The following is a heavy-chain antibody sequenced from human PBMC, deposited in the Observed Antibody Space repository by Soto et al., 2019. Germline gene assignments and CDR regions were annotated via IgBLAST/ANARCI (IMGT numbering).Heavy chain of an antibody. J-gene: IGHJ3*02. V-gene: IGHV3-64D*08. CDR2: ISSNGGST. Sequence: GSLRLSCSASGFTFSSYAMHWVRQAPGKGLEYVSAISSNGGSTYYADSVKGRFTISRDNSKNTLYLQMSSLRAEDTAVYYCVNIPSSIAVPDAFDIWGQGTMVTVSS. CDR1: GFTFSSYA. CDR3: VNIPSSIAVPDAFDI. D-gene: IGHD6-19*01.